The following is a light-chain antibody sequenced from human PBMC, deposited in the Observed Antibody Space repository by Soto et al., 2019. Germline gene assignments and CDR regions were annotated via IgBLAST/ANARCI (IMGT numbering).Light chain of an antibody. J-gene: IGKJ5*01. Sequence: DIQMTQSPSTLSASVGDRVTITFLASQTISSWLAWYQQKPGKAPKLLIYKASTLKSGVPSRFSGSGSGTEFTLTISSLQPDDFATYYCQHYKMYSPWPFGQGTRLEIK. CDR1: QTISSW. CDR3: QHYKMYSPWP. CDR2: KAS. V-gene: IGKV1-5*03.